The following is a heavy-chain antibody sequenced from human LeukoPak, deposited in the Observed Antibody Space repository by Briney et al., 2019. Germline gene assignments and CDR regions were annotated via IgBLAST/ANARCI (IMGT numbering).Heavy chain of an antibody. CDR3: AREEDYYDSSGSPRSWFNP. V-gene: IGHV1-69*05. J-gene: IGHJ5*02. Sequence: SVKVSCKASGGTFSSYAISWVRQAPGQGLEWMGRIIPIFGTANYAQKFQGRVTITTDESTSTAYMELSSLRSEDTAVYYCAREEDYYDSSGSPRSWFNPWGQGTLVTVSS. CDR1: GGTFSSYA. CDR2: IIPIFGTA. D-gene: IGHD3-22*01.